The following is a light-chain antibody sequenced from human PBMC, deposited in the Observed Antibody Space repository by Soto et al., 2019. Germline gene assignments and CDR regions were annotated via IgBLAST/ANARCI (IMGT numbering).Light chain of an antibody. V-gene: IGKV3-15*01. J-gene: IGKJ1*01. CDR3: HPSNNLPT. Sequence: IGRSQSPATLSVSPGERATLSCRASQSVSSNLAWYQQKPGQAPRLLIYGASTRATGIPARFSGSGSGTEFTLTISSLQSEDFAVYYCHPSNNLPTFAQGTKVDIK. CDR2: GAS. CDR1: QSVSSN.